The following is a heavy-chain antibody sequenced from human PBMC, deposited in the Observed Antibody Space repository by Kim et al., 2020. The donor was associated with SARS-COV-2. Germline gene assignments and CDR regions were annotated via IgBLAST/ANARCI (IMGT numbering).Heavy chain of an antibody. D-gene: IGHD6-19*01. CDR3: ARDSSGWDA. CDR2: IWYDGSNK. V-gene: IGHV3-33*01. J-gene: IGHJ4*02. Sequence: GGSLRLSCAASGFTFSSYGMHWVRQAPGKGLEWVAVIWYDGSNKYYADSVKGRFTISRGNSKNTLYLQMNSLRAEDTAVYYCARDSSGWDAWGQGTLVTVSS. CDR1: GFTFSSYG.